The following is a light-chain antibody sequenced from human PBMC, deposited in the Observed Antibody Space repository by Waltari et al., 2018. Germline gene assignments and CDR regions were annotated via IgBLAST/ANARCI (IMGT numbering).Light chain of an antibody. V-gene: IGKV1-5*03. Sequence: DIQMSQSPSTLSASVGDSVTITCRASQTISDWLAWYQHKTGKDPKLLIYKMSLLESGVPSRFSGSGSGTEFTLTISSLQPDDFATYYCQQDDNFSATFGPGTKVEVK. CDR3: QQDDNFSAT. J-gene: IGKJ1*01. CDR1: QTISDW. CDR2: KMS.